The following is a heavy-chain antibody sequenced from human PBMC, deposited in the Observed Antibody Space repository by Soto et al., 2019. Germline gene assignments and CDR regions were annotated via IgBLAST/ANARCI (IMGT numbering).Heavy chain of an antibody. J-gene: IGHJ4*02. V-gene: IGHV3-23*01. D-gene: IGHD6-19*01. Sequence: EVQLLESGGGLVQPGGSLRLSCAASGFTFSSYAMSWVRQAPGKGLEWVSTISGSGGSTDYADSVKGRFTISRDNSKNTLYLQMNRLRAEDTAVYYCAKERDSSGWYLVFDYWGQGTLVTVSS. CDR3: AKERDSSGWYLVFDY. CDR1: GFTFSSYA. CDR2: ISGSGGST.